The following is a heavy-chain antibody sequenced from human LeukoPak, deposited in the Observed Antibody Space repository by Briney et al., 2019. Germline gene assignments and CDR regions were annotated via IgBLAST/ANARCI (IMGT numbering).Heavy chain of an antibody. Sequence: SVKVSCKASGGTFSSYAISWVRQAPGQGLEWMGRIIPILGIANYAQKFQGRVTITADKSMSTAYMELSSLRSEDTAVYYCARDEGAADVDYWGQGTLVTVSS. V-gene: IGHV1-69*04. CDR1: GGTFSSYA. CDR2: IIPILGIA. J-gene: IGHJ4*02. D-gene: IGHD6-25*01. CDR3: ARDEGAADVDY.